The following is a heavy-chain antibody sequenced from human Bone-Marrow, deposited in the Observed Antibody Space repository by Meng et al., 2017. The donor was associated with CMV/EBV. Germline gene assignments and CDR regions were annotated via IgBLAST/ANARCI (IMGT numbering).Heavy chain of an antibody. CDR3: ARDMGVGASNAFDI. CDR1: GGSISSSSYY. D-gene: IGHD1-26*01. Sequence: SETLSLTCTVSGGSISSSSYYWGWIRQPPGKGLEWIGSIYYSGSTYYNPSLKSRVTISVDTSKNQFSLKLSSVTAADTAVYYCARDMGVGASNAFDIWGQRTMVTVSS. V-gene: IGHV4-39*07. J-gene: IGHJ3*02. CDR2: IYYSGST.